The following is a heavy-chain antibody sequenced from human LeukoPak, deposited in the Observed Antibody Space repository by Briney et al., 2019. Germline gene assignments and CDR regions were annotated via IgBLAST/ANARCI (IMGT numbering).Heavy chain of an antibody. J-gene: IGHJ5*02. CDR1: GGSLSNYA. V-gene: IGHV1-69*05. D-gene: IGHD2-2*01. CDR3: ANSSTTLNVFGP. CDR2: IIPVLRTT. Sequence: ASVKVSCKTSGGSLSNYAFNWVRQAPGQGLEWMGGIIPVLRTTNYAQKFQGRVTITTDESTNTAYMEMSSLTSEDTAVYFCANSSTTLNVFGPWGQGTLVTVSS.